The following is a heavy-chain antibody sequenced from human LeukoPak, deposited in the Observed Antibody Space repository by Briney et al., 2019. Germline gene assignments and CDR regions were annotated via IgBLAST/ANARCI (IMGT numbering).Heavy chain of an antibody. J-gene: IGHJ4*02. CDR2: IYYSGST. V-gene: IGHV4-59*08. CDR3: ARTHYSNRYYFDY. Sequence: KASETLSLTCTVSGGSISSYYWSWIRQPPGKGLEWIGYIYYSGSTNYNPSLKSRVTISVDTSKNQSSLKLSSVTAADTAVYYCARTHYSNRYYFDYWGQGTLVTVSS. D-gene: IGHD4-11*01. CDR1: GGSISSYY.